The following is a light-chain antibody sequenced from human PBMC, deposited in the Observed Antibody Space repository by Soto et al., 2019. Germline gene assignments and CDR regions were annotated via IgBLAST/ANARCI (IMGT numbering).Light chain of an antibody. Sequence: DSQMTHSPSSLSASVGYRVTITCRASQGIGNYLAWYQQKPGKVPKLLIYTSSTLQSGVPSQFSGSGSGTDFTLTISNLQPEDVATYYCQKHNAAPLTFGGGTKVDIK. CDR3: QKHNAAPLT. CDR2: TSS. CDR1: QGIGNY. V-gene: IGKV1-27*01. J-gene: IGKJ4*01.